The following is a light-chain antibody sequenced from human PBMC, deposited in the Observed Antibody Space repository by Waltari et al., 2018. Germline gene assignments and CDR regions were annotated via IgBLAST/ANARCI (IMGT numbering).Light chain of an antibody. CDR3: GSYGGSNNYV. CDR1: SSDVGGYNY. J-gene: IGLJ1*01. V-gene: IGLV2-8*01. Sequence: QSALTQPPSASGSPGQSVTISCTGTSSDVGGYNYVSWYQQHPGKAPKLMIYEVSKRPPGVPDRFSGSESGNTASLTVSGLQAEDEADYYCGSYGGSNNYVFGTGTKVTVL. CDR2: EVS.